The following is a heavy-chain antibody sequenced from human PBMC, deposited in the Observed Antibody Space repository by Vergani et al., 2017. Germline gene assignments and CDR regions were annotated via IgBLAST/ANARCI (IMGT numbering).Heavy chain of an antibody. V-gene: IGHV3-23*01. CDR1: GFTFSSYA. CDR2: ISGSGGNT. D-gene: IGHD2-2*01. CDR3: AKGVYCSSTSCYEGRGYYYGMGV. Sequence: EVQLLESGGGLVQPGGSLRLSCAASGFTFSSYAMSCVRQVPGKGLEWVSGISGSGGNTYYANSVKGRFTISRDNSKNTLYLQMNSLRADDTAVYYCAKGVYCSSTSCYEGRGYYYGMGVWGQGTTVTFSS. J-gene: IGHJ6*02.